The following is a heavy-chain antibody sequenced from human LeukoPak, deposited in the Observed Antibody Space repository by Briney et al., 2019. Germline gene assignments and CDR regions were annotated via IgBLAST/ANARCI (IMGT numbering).Heavy chain of an antibody. CDR1: GFTFSSYW. V-gene: IGHV3-74*01. J-gene: IGHJ4*02. CDR2: INSDGGTT. D-gene: IGHD2-2*01. CDR3: ARENCGSTSCYWGFDY. Sequence: PGGSLRLSCAASGFTFSSYWIHWVRQAPGKGLVWVSRINSDGGTTTYADSVKGRFTISRDNAKNTLYLQMSSLRDEDTAMYYCARENCGSTSCYWGFDYWGLGTLVTVSS.